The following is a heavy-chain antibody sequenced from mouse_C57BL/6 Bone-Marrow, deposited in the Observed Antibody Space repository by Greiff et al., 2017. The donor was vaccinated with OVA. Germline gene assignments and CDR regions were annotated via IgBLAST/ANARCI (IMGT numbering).Heavy chain of an antibody. Sequence: QVQLQQSGAELARPGASVKLSCKASGYTFTSYGISWVKQRTGQGLEWIGEIYPRSGNTYYNEKFKGKATLTADKSSSTAYMELRSLTSEDSAVYFCARRRIYYDYDWFAYWGQGTLVTVSA. CDR3: ARRRIYYDYDWFAY. CDR1: GYTFTSYG. J-gene: IGHJ3*01. V-gene: IGHV1-81*01. D-gene: IGHD2-4*01. CDR2: IYPRSGNT.